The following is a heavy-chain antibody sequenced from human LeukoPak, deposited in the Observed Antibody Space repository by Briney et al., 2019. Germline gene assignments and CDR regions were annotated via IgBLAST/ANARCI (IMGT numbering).Heavy chain of an antibody. V-gene: IGHV3-7*01. CDR3: ARSPDGVDN. Sequence: GGSLRLSCAASGFIFSNYWMTWVRQTPGKGLEFVANIKEDGSEIFYLDSVKGRFTISRDNAKNSVYLQMNSLRAEDTAVYYCARSPDGVDNWGQGTLVTVSS. CDR1: GFIFSNYW. CDR2: IKEDGSEI. J-gene: IGHJ4*02. D-gene: IGHD3-10*01.